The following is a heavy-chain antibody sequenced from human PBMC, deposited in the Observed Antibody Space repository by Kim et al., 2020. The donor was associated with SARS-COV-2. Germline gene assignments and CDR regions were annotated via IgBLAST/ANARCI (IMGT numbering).Heavy chain of an antibody. CDR1: GFTFSSYS. CDR3: ARDVPMGPFDY. V-gene: IGHV3-21*01. J-gene: IGHJ4*02. CDR2: ISSSSSYI. Sequence: GGSLRLSCAASGFTFSSYSMNWVRQAPGKGLEWVSSISSSSSYIYYADSVKGRFTISRDNAKNSLYLQMNSLRAEDTAVYYCARDVPMGPFDYWGQGTLVTVSS.